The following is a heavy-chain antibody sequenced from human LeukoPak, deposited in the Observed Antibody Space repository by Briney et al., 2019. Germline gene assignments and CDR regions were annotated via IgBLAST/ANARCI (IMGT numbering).Heavy chain of an antibody. CDR1: GASISSYY. V-gene: IGHV4-4*07. Sequence: SETLSLTCTVSGASISSYYWSWIRQSAGKGLEWIGRLYPSGSANYNPSLKSRVTMSVGTSKNQFSLKLSSVTAADTAVYYCAAGLSNYWYFDLWGRGTLVTVSS. CDR2: LYPSGSA. D-gene: IGHD3-16*02. J-gene: IGHJ2*01. CDR3: AAGLSNYWYFDL.